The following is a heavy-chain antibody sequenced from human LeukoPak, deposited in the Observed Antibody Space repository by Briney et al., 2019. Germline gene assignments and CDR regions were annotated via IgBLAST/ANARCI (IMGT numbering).Heavy chain of an antibody. CDR3: ARDWRYNNYFDSSGYYQDY. V-gene: IGHV3-30*03. J-gene: IGHJ4*02. D-gene: IGHD3-22*01. CDR2: IRYDGSNQ. Sequence: GRSLRLSCAASGFTFSSYGMHWVRQAPGKGLEWVAFIRYDGSNQYYADSVKGRFTISRDNSRNTLYLQMSSLRAEDTAVYYCARDWRYNNYFDSSGYYQDYWGQGTLVTVSS. CDR1: GFTFSSYG.